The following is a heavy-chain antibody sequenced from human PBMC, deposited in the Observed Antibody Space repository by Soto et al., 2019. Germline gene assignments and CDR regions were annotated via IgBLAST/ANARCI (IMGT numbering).Heavy chain of an antibody. V-gene: IGHV4-4*02. J-gene: IGHJ4*02. Sequence: QVQLQESGPGLVKPSGTLSLTCAVSGGSISSSNWWSWVRQPPGKGLEWIGEIYHSGNTNYNPSRKRRVTMAVDKSRNQFSLKLSSVTAADPAVYYCARRWGEGRVDYWGQGTLVTVSS. CDR1: GGSISSSNW. CDR3: ARRWGEGRVDY. D-gene: IGHD3-10*01. CDR2: IYHSGNT.